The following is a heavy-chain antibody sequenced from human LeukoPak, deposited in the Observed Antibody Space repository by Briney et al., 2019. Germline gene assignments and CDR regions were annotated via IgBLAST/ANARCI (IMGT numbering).Heavy chain of an antibody. CDR1: GGSISSYY. CDR2: IYTSGST. CDR3: ARDLMVRGVRNWFDP. V-gene: IGHV4-4*07. J-gene: IGHJ5*02. Sequence: SETLSLTCTVSGGSISSYYWSWIRQPAGKGLEWIGRIYTSGSTNYNPSLKSRVTMSVDTSKNQFSLKLSPVTAADTAVYYCARDLMVRGVRNWFDPWGQGTLVTVSS. D-gene: IGHD3-10*01.